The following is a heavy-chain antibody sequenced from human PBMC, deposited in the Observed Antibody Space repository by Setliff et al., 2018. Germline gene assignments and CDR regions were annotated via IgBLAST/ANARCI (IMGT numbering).Heavy chain of an antibody. J-gene: IGHJ4*02. CDR3: AISRYDFWSGYYFDY. V-gene: IGHV7-4-1*02. D-gene: IGHD3-3*01. CDR2: INTNTGNP. CDR1: GYTLTSYA. Sequence: GASVKVSCKASGYTLTSYAMNWVRQAPGQGLEWMGWINTNTGNPTYAQGFTGRFVFSLDTSVSTAYLQISGLKAEDTAVYYCAISRYDFWSGYYFDYWGQGTLVTVSS.